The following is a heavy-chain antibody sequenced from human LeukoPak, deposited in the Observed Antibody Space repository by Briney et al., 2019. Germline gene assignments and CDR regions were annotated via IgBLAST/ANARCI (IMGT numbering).Heavy chain of an antibody. V-gene: IGHV3-15*01. Sequence: GGSLRLSCAASGFTFSNAWMSWVRQAPGKGLEWVGRIKSKTDGGTTDYAAPVKGRFTISRDDSKNTLYLQMNSLKTEDTAVYYCTTIPRTTMVRGVIIYYYYYMDVWGKGTTVTISS. CDR3: TTIPRTTMVRGVIIYYYYYMDV. D-gene: IGHD3-10*01. CDR2: IKSKTDGGTT. CDR1: GFTFSNAW. J-gene: IGHJ6*03.